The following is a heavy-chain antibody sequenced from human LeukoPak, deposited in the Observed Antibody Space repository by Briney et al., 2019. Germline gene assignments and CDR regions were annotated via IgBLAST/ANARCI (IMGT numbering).Heavy chain of an antibody. Sequence: NPGGSLRLSCAASGFTFSSYSMNWVRQAPGKGLEWVSSISSSNSYIYYADSVKGRFTISRDNAKNSLYLQMNSLRAEDTAVYYCAKDLAGGWLLNYYFDYWGQGTLVTVSS. CDR1: GFTFSSYS. D-gene: IGHD5-12*01. CDR3: AKDLAGGWLLNYYFDY. J-gene: IGHJ4*02. CDR2: ISSSNSYI. V-gene: IGHV3-21*04.